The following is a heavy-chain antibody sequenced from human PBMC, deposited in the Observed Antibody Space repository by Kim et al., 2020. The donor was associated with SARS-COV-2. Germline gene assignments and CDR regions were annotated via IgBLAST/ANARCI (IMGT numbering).Heavy chain of an antibody. Sequence: GSLRLSCAASGFTFNNYAMSWVRQAPGKGLEWVSGIRGSGDRTSYADSMKGRFTISRDNSRNTLYLQMDSLRAEDTAVYYCAKVSSGSSGWFEYFQNWGQGTLVTVSS. CDR2: IRGSGDRT. CDR3: AKVSSGSSGWFEYFQN. D-gene: IGHD6-19*01. V-gene: IGHV3-23*01. CDR1: GFTFNNYA. J-gene: IGHJ1*01.